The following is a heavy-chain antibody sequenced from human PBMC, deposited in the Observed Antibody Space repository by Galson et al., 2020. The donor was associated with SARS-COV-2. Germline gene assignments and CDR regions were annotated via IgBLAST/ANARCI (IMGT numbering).Heavy chain of an antibody. D-gene: IGHD2-2*01. Sequence: GGSLRLSCAASGFTFSGSAMHWVRQASGKGLEWVGRIRSKANSYATAYAASVKGRFTISRDDSKNTAYLQMNSLKTEDTAVYYCTRHEDIVVVPAAMILYYYYGMDVWGQGTTVTVSS. V-gene: IGHV3-73*01. CDR3: TRHEDIVVVPAAMILYYYYGMDV. CDR1: GFTFSGSA. CDR2: IRSKANSYAT. J-gene: IGHJ6*02.